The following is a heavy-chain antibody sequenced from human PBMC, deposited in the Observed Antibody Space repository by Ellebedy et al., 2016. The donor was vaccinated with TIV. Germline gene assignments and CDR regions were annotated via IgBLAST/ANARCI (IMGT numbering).Heavy chain of an antibody. D-gene: IGHD3-22*01. CDR1: GFTFSSYA. V-gene: IGHV3-23*01. CDR2: ISGSGSST. Sequence: GESLKISCVASGFTFSSYAMSWVRQAPGKGLEWVSAISGSGSSTYYADSVKGRFTISRDNSKNTLYLQMNSLRAEDTAVYYCAKGTWTYYYDSSVDYWGQGTLVTVSS. CDR3: AKGTWTYYYDSSVDY. J-gene: IGHJ4*02.